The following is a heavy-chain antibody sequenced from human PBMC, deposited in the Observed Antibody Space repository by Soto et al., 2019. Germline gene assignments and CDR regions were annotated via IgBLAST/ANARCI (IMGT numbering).Heavy chain of an antibody. V-gene: IGHV4-39*01. J-gene: IGHJ4*02. D-gene: IGHD2-8*01. CDR2: IYYSGST. CDR1: GGSISSSSYY. CDR3: AVLMVDNLDY. Sequence: SETLSLTCTVSGGSISSSSYYWGWIRQPPGKGLEWTGSIYYSGSTYYNPSLKSRVTISVDTSKNQFSLKLSSVTAADTAVYYCAVLMVDNLDYWGQGTLVTVSS.